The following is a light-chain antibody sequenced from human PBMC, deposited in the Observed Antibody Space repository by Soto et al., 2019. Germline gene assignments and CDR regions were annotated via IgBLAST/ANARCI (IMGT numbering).Light chain of an antibody. V-gene: IGKV1-13*02. CDR3: QQFNSYVIT. CDR1: QDIISA. Sequence: AIQLTQSPSSLSASVGDRVTITCRASQDIISALAWYQQKPGKAPNLLIYAASSLKSGVPSRFSGSGSGTDFTLTISSLQPEDFATYYCQQFNSYVITFGQGTRLETK. J-gene: IGKJ5*01. CDR2: AAS.